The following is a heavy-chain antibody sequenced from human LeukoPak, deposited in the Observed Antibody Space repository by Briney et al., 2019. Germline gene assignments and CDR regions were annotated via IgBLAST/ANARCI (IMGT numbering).Heavy chain of an antibody. CDR1: GYTLTELS. CDR2: FDPEDGET. Sequence: GASVKVSCKVSGYTLTELSMHWVRQAPGKGLEWMGGFDPEDGETIYAQKFQGRVTMTEDTSTDTAYMELSSLRSEDTAVYYCATVISWELYDAFDIWGQGTMVTVSS. V-gene: IGHV1-24*01. CDR3: ATVISWELYDAFDI. J-gene: IGHJ3*02. D-gene: IGHD1-26*01.